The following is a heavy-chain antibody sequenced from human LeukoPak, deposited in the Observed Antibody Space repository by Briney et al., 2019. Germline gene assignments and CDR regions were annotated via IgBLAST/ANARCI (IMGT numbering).Heavy chain of an antibody. CDR3: ARVTYYDSSGYDFDY. Sequence: GGSLRLSCAASGFTFSSYWMHWVRQAPGKGLVWVSRINSDGSSTSYADSVKGRFTISRDNAKNTLYLQMNSLRAEDTAVYYCARVTYYDSSGYDFDYWGQGTLVTVSS. CDR2: INSDGSST. D-gene: IGHD3-22*01. V-gene: IGHV3-74*01. CDR1: GFTFSSYW. J-gene: IGHJ4*02.